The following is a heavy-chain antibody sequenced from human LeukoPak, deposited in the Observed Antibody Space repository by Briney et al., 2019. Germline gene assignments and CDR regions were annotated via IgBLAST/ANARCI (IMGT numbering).Heavy chain of an antibody. CDR2: IYYSGST. CDR1: GGSISSYH. V-gene: IGHV4-59*01. CDR3: ARGLTGRELLGYYYYGMDV. J-gene: IGHJ6*02. Sequence: SETLSLTCTVSGGSISSYHWNWIRQPPGKGLEWIGYIYYSGSTNYNPSLKSRVTISVDTSKNQFSLKLSSVTAADTAVYYCARGLTGRELLGYYYYGMDVWGQGTTVTVSS. D-gene: IGHD1-26*01.